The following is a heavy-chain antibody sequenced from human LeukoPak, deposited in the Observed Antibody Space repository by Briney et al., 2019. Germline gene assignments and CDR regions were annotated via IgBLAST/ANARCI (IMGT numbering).Heavy chain of an antibody. J-gene: IGHJ4*02. CDR1: GFIFSPYA. Sequence: GGSLRLSCAASGFIFSPYAMSWVRQAPGKGLEWVSAISGSGGSTYYADSVKGRFTISRDNSKNTLYLQMNSLRAEDTAVYYCAKVTGTYYDFWSANYYFDYWGQGTLVTVSS. CDR2: ISGSGGST. CDR3: AKVTGTYYDFWSANYYFDY. D-gene: IGHD3-3*01. V-gene: IGHV3-23*01.